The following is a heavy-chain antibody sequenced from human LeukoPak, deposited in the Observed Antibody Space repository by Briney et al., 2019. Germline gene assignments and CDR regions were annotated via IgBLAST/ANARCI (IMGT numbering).Heavy chain of an antibody. CDR3: AREGSIYYYYYGMDV. CDR1: GYTFTSYD. D-gene: IGHD3-10*01. V-gene: IGHV1-8*01. J-gene: IGHJ6*02. CDR2: MNPNSGNT. Sequence: ASVKVSCKASGYTFTSYDINWVRQATGQGLEWMGWMNPNSGNTGYAQKFQGRVTMTRNTSISTAYMELSSLRSEDTAVYYCAREGSIYYYYYGMDVWGQGTTVTVSS.